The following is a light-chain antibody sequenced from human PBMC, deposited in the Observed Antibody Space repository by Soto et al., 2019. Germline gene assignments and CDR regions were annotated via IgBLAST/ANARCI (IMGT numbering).Light chain of an antibody. Sequence: QSALTQPASVSGSPGQSITISCTGTSSDVGGYDYVSWYQQHPGKAPKLLICDVSNRPSGVSNRFSGSKSGNTASLTIAGLQAEDEADYYCGSYRSSSTRYVCGTGTKVTVL. CDR1: SSDVGGYDY. V-gene: IGLV2-14*01. J-gene: IGLJ1*01. CDR3: GSYRSSSTRYV. CDR2: DVS.